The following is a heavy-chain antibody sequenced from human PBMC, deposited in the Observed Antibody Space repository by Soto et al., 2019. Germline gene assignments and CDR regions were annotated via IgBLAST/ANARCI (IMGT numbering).Heavy chain of an antibody. CDR1: GGTFSSYA. Sequence: SVKVSCKASGGTFSSYAISWVRQAPGQGLEWMGGIIPIFGTANYAQKFQGRVTITADESTSTAYMELSSLRSEDTAVYYCARAKGLGVNYYYGMDVWGQGTTVTVSS. J-gene: IGHJ6*02. CDR3: ARAKGLGVNYYYGMDV. CDR2: IIPIFGTA. V-gene: IGHV1-69*13. D-gene: IGHD1-26*01.